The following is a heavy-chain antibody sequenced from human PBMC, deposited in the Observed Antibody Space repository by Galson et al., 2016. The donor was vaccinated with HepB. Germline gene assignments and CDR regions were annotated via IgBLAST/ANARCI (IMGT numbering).Heavy chain of an antibody. Sequence: SLRLSCAASGFPFNTYAMTWVRQAPGKGLEWVSGVSGHAGSTYYADSVKGRFAISRDNFKNTLYLQMNSLRAEDTAVYYCARGVGYGSGSHFDYWGQGTLVTVSS. CDR3: ARGVGYGSGSHFDY. D-gene: IGHD3-10*01. V-gene: IGHV3-23*01. CDR2: VSGHAGST. CDR1: GFPFNTYA. J-gene: IGHJ4*02.